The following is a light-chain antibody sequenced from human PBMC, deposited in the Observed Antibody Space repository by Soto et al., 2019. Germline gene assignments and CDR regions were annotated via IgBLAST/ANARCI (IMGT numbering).Light chain of an antibody. CDR2: DVS. Sequence: QSVLSQPASVSGSPGQSTTLSCTGTNSDICGYNIVSWYRQHPGKAPKLMIYDVSIRPSGVSDRFSGSKSANTASLTISGLQPEDEADYYCTSYATGGTHVFGTGTKVTVL. CDR3: TSYATGGTHV. CDR1: NSDICGYNI. J-gene: IGLJ1*01. V-gene: IGLV2-14*01.